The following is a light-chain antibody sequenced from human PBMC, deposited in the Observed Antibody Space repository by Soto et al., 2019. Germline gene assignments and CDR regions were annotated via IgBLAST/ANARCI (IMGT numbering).Light chain of an antibody. CDR3: QQRGSWPLT. J-gene: IGKJ2*01. CDR1: QSVSSY. CDR2: DAS. V-gene: IGKV3-11*01. Sequence: EIVLTQSPATLSLSPGERATLSCRASQSVSSYLAWYQQKPGQAPRLLIFDASNRATGIPARFSGSGSGTDFTLTISSLEPEDFAVYYCQQRGSWPLTFGQGTKLEI.